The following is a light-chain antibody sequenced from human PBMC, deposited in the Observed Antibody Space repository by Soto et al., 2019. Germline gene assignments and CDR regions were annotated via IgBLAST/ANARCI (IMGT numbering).Light chain of an antibody. V-gene: IGLV2-14*01. Sequence: QSVLTQPASVSGSPGQSITISCTGTSSDVGAYNFVSWYQQFPGKAPKLMIYEVSNRPSGVSDRFSGSKSGNTASLIISGLRPEDEADYDCSSQTASATVLFGGGTKLTVL. CDR2: EVS. CDR3: SSQTASATVL. J-gene: IGLJ2*01. CDR1: SSDVGAYNF.